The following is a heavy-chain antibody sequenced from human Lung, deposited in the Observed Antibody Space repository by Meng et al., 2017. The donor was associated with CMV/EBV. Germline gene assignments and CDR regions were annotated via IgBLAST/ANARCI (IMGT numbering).Heavy chain of an antibody. CDR2: IKTDGTYS. Sequence: GGSLRLXCAASGFTFSRYWMHWVRQTPEKGLVWVSRIKTDGTYSNYADYVKGRFTISRDNARNTLYLQMNSLRGEDTAVYFCVRDGDHWNFDYWGQGTLVNGAS. V-gene: IGHV3-74*01. D-gene: IGHD1-1*01. CDR1: GFTFSRYW. J-gene: IGHJ4*02. CDR3: VRDGDHWNFDY.